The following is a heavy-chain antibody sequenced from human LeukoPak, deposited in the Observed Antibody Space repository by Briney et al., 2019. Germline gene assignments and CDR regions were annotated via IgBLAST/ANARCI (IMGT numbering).Heavy chain of an antibody. J-gene: IGHJ4*02. CDR2: ISAYNGNT. Sequence: ASVKVSCKASGGTFTSYGISWVRQAPGQGLEWMGWISAYNGNTDCAQSLQGRVTMIIDTSTSTVYMELRSLRSDDTAVYYCARDVGRSYDLDYWGQGTLVTVSS. CDR3: ARDVGRSYDLDY. V-gene: IGHV1-18*01. D-gene: IGHD3-16*01. CDR1: GGTFTSYG.